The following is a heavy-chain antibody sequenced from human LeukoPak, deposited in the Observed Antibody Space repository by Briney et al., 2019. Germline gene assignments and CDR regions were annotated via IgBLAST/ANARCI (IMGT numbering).Heavy chain of an antibody. J-gene: IGHJ4*02. CDR3: TSYSPYDFWSGIDFDY. V-gene: IGHV3-15*04. CDR1: GFTFSNAW. Sequence: PGGSLRLSCAASGFTFSNAWMSWVRQAPGKGLEWVGRIESKTDGGTTDYAAPVKGSFTILRNDSKNTLYLHMNSLKTEDTAVYYCTSYSPYDFWSGIDFDYWGQGTLVTVSS. CDR2: IESKTDGGTT. D-gene: IGHD3-3*01.